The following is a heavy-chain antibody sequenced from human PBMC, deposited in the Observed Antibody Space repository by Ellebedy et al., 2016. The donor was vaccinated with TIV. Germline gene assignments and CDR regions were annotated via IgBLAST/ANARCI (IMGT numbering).Heavy chain of an antibody. CDR2: INPSGGST. CDR3: AREGNWVGTYGYGMDV. V-gene: IGHV1-46*01. J-gene: IGHJ6*02. D-gene: IGHD1-1*01. Sequence: ASVKVSXXASGYTFTSYYMHWVRQAPGQGLEWMGIINPSGGSTSYAQKFQGWVTMTRDTSISTAYMELSRLRSDDTAVYYCAREGNWVGTYGYGMDVWGQGTTVTVSS. CDR1: GYTFTSYY.